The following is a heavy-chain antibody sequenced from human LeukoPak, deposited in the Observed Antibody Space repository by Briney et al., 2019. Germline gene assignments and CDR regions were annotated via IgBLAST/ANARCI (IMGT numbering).Heavy chain of an antibody. D-gene: IGHD3-10*01. Sequence: GAPVKVSCKASGGTFSSYAISWVRQAPGQGLEWMGGIIPIFGTANYAQKFQGRVTITTDESTSTAYMELSSLRSEDTAVYYCARGLGLYGSGSLDYWGQGTLVTVSS. CDR1: GGTFSSYA. J-gene: IGHJ4*02. CDR2: IIPIFGTA. V-gene: IGHV1-69*05. CDR3: ARGLGLYGSGSLDY.